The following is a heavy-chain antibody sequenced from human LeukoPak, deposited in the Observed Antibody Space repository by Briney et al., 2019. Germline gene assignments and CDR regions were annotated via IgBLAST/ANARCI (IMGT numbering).Heavy chain of an antibody. CDR2: ISSSSSYI. D-gene: IGHD6-25*01. V-gene: IGHV3-21*01. Sequence: GGSLRLSGAASGFTFSSYSMNWVRQAPGKGLEWVSSISSSSSYIYYADSVKGRFTISRDNAKNSLYLQMNSLRAEDTAVYYCARDGIAAVRDAFDIWGQGTMVTVSS. J-gene: IGHJ3*02. CDR3: ARDGIAAVRDAFDI. CDR1: GFTFSSYS.